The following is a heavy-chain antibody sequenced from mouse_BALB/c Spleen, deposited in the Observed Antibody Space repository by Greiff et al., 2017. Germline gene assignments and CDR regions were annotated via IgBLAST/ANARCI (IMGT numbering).Heavy chain of an antibody. V-gene: IGHV7-3*02. CDR1: GFTFTDYY. J-gene: IGHJ3*01. Sequence: EVQLVESGGGLVQPGGSLRLSCATSGFTFTDYYMSWVRQPPGQALEWLGFISNKANGYTTEYSVSVKGRFTISRDNSQSILYLQMNTLRADDSATYYCARDEYYGLAYWGQGTLVTVSA. CDR2: ISNKANGYTT. CDR3: ARDEYYGLAY. D-gene: IGHD1-1*01.